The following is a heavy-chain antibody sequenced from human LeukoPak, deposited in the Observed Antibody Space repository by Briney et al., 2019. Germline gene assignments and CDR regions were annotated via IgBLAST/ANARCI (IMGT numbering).Heavy chain of an antibody. CDR3: AKTTTVISRYFDY. D-gene: IGHD4-11*01. V-gene: IGHV3-23*01. CDR2: ISGSGSST. J-gene: IGHJ4*02. CDR1: GFTFSSYA. Sequence: GGSLRLSCAASGFTFSSYAMSWVRQAPGKGLEWVSPISGSGSSTYYADSVKGRFTISRDNSKNTLYLQMNSLRAEDTAVYYCAKTTTVISRYFDYWGQGTLVTVSS.